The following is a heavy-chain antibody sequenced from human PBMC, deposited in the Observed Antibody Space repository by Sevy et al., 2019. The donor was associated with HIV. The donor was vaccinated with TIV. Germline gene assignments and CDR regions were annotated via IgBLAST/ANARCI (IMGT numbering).Heavy chain of an antibody. D-gene: IGHD6-19*01. CDR3: ARESIAVAGIGYYFHY. CDR1: GFTYNGYG. V-gene: IGHV3-33*01. J-gene: IGHJ4*02. CDR2: IWYDGSNK. Sequence: GSLRLSCAASGFTYNGYGMHWVRQAPGKGLEWVAVIWYDGSNKEDADSVKGRFAISRDNSKNTLYLQMNNLRAEDTAVYYCARESIAVAGIGYYFHYWGQGTLVTVSS.